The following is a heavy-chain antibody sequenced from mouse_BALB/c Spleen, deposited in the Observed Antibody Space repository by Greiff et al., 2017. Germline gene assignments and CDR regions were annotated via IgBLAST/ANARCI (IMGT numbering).Heavy chain of an antibody. CDR3: ARCGYFDY. CDR2: ISYSGST. V-gene: IGHV3-2*02. Sequence: EVQLVESGPGLVKPSQSLSLTCTVTGYSITSDYAWNWIRQFPGNKLEWMGYISYSGSTSYNPSLKSRISITRDTSKNQFFLQLNSVTTEDTATYYCARCGYFDYWGQGTTLTVSS. CDR1: GYSITSDYA. J-gene: IGHJ2*01.